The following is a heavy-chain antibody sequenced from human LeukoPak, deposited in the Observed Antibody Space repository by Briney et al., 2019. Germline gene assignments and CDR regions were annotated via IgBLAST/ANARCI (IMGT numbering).Heavy chain of an antibody. CDR1: GYSFSIYG. J-gene: IGHJ4*02. V-gene: IGHV1-18*01. CDR3: ARCGAAVTTHFSH. D-gene: IGHD4-17*01. CDR2: ISASDGTT. Sequence: ASVEVSCKASGYSFSIYGITWARQAPGQGLEYLGWISASDGTTNYAQKVQDRVTMTTDTSTSTAYLELRSLRSEDTAVYYCARCGAAVTTHFSHWGQGTLVTVSS.